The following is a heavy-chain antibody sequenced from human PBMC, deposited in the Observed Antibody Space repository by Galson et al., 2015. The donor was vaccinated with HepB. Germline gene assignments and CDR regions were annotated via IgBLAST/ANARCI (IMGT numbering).Heavy chain of an antibody. CDR1: GGTSSSYA. Sequence: SVKVSCKASGGTSSSYAISWVRQAPGQGLEWMGGIIPIFGTANYAQKFQGRVTITADESTSTAYMELSSLRSEDTAVYYCARGGIAVAAYDAFDIWGQGTMVTVSS. V-gene: IGHV1-69*13. CDR3: ARGGIAVAAYDAFDI. D-gene: IGHD6-19*01. J-gene: IGHJ3*02. CDR2: IIPIFGTA.